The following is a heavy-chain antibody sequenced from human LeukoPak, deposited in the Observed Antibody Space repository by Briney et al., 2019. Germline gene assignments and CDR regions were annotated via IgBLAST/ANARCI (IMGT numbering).Heavy chain of an antibody. D-gene: IGHD5-24*01. CDR1: GYTFTSNY. Sequence: GASVKVSCKAFGYTFTSNYMHWVRQAPGQGPEWMGVISPSGGSTTYAQKFQGRVTRTRDMSTSTDYLELSSLRSEDTAVYYCARDNSVRDGAWWFNPWGQGTLVTVSS. J-gene: IGHJ5*02. CDR2: ISPSGGST. CDR3: ARDNSVRDGAWWFNP. V-gene: IGHV1-46*01.